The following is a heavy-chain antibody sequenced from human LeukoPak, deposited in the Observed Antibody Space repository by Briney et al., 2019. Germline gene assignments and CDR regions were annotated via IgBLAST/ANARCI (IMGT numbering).Heavy chain of an antibody. V-gene: IGHV4-28*05. CDR3: AKTRSGTYYGDSFDI. CDR2: IYYSGRV. J-gene: IGHJ3*02. Sequence: KTSDTLSLTCAVSGDSITRSDWWAWIRQPPGKGLEWLGNIYYSGRVYHNPSLQTRVTMSVDSSKNQFSLRLGSVTAVDTAVYFCAKTRSGTYYGDSFDIWGQGILVTGAS. CDR1: GDSITRSDW. D-gene: IGHD1-26*01.